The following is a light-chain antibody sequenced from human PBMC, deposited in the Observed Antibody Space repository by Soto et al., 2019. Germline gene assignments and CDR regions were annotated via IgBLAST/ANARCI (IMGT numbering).Light chain of an antibody. J-gene: IGLJ1*01. CDR1: SSDVGGYNS. V-gene: IGLV2-14*01. CDR3: SSFTNRKTYV. Sequence: QSALTQPASVSGSPGQSIAISCTGTSSDVGGYNSVSWFQQHPGKAPKLIIYDVNDRPSAVSDRFSGSKSGNTASLTISGLQTEXEAXXYCSSFTNRKTYVFGTGTKLTVL. CDR2: DVN.